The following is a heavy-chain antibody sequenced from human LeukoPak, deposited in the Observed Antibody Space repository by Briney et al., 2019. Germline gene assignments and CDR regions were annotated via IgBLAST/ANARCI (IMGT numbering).Heavy chain of an antibody. J-gene: IGHJ6*02. CDR3: ARLYCSSTSCYYYYGMDV. Sequence: SGTLSLTCAVSGGSISSSNWWSWVRQPPGKGLEWIGEIYQSGSTNYNPSLKSRVTISVDKSKNQFSLKLSSVTAADTAVYYCARLYCSSTSCYYYYGMDVWGQGTTVTVSS. D-gene: IGHD2-2*01. V-gene: IGHV4-4*02. CDR2: IYQSGST. CDR1: GGSISSSNW.